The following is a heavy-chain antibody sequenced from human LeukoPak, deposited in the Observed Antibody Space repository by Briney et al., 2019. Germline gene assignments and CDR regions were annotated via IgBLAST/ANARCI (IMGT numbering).Heavy chain of an antibody. J-gene: IGHJ4*02. CDR2: ISYDGSNK. Sequence: GGSLRLSCAASGFYGMHWVRQAPGKGLEWVAVISYDGSNKYYADSVKGRFTISRDNSKNTLYLQMNSLRAEDTAVYYCAKDLSYGDYEGYWGQGTLVTVSS. CDR3: AKDLSYGDYEGY. V-gene: IGHV3-30*18. CDR1: GFYG. D-gene: IGHD4-17*01.